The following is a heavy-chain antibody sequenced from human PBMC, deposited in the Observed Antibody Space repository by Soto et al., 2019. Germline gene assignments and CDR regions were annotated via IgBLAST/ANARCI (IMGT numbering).Heavy chain of an antibody. J-gene: IGHJ3*02. Sequence: QVQLVESGGGLVKPGGSLRLSCAASGFTFSDYYMSWIRQAPGKGLEWVSYISSSSSYTHYADSVKGRFTISRDNAKNSLYLQMNSLRAEDTAVYYCAMLRSYYSKPPDAFDISGQGTMVTVSS. D-gene: IGHD4-4*01. CDR2: ISSSSSYT. V-gene: IGHV3-11*06. CDR3: AMLRSYYSKPPDAFDI. CDR1: GFTFSDYY.